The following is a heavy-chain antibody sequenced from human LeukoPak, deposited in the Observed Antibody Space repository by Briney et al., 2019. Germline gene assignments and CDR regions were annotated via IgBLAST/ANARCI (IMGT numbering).Heavy chain of an antibody. V-gene: IGHV3-74*01. D-gene: IGHD5-24*01. CDR2: INSDGSST. Sequence: ETLSLTCTVSGYSISSGYYWGWVRQAPGKGLVWVSRINSDGSSTSYADSVKGRFTISRDNAKNTLYLQMNSLRAEDTAVYYCARALGGDGYNYYYYYYMDVWGKGTTVTVSS. J-gene: IGHJ6*03. CDR1: GYSISSGYY. CDR3: ARALGGDGYNYYYYYYMDV.